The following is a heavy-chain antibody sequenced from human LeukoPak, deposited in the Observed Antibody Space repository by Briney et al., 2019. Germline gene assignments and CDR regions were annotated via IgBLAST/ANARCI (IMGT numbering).Heavy chain of an antibody. CDR3: VRGPYGSGSYR. CDR2: IWYDGSNK. Sequence: GRSLRLSCAASGFTFSSYGMHWVRQAPGKGLEWVASIWYDGSNKYYADSVKGRFTISRDNSKNTLSLQMNSLRAEDTAVYYCVRGPYGSGSYRWGQGTLVTVSA. J-gene: IGHJ4*02. V-gene: IGHV3-33*08. CDR1: GFTFSSYG. D-gene: IGHD3-10*01.